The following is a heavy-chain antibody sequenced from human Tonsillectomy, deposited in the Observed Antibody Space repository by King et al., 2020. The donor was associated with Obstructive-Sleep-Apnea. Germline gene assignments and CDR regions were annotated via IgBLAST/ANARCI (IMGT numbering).Heavy chain of an antibody. D-gene: IGHD4-17*01. V-gene: IGHV3-48*01. CDR2: INAESSTI. J-gene: IGHJ2*01. CDR3: ARLVDDYGDYVNWYLDI. Sequence: VQLVESGGGLVQPGGSLRVSCAASGLTFGTKSMTWVRQAPGKGLEWVSYINAESSTIYYADSVKGRFTISRDNDKKSLYLQMKSLRAADTAVYYCARLVDDYGDYVNWYLDIWGRGTLVTVSS. CDR1: GLTFGTKS.